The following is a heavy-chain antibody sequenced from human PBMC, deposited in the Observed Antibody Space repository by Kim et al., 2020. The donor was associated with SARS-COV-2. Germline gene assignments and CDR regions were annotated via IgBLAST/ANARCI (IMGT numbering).Heavy chain of an antibody. D-gene: IGHD2-2*01. CDR3: TRVEGYCSSTSCYGLDY. Sequence: VKGRFTISRDDSKSIAYLQMNSLKTEDTAVYYCTRVEGYCSSTSCYGLDYWGQGTLVTVSS. V-gene: IGHV3-49*02. J-gene: IGHJ4*02.